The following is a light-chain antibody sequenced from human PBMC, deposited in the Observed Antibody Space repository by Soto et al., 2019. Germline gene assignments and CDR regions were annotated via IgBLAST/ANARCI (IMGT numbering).Light chain of an antibody. CDR2: QAS. J-gene: IGKJ2*01. CDR1: QSVSGW. CDR3: QHYNDYSYT. V-gene: IGKV1-5*03. Sequence: DILMTQSPSTLSASVGDRVAITCRASQSVSGWLAWYQQKPGKVPKLLIYQASTLEDGVPSRFSGSGSGTEFTLTISSLQPDDSATYYCQHYNDYSYTFGPGTKLEIK.